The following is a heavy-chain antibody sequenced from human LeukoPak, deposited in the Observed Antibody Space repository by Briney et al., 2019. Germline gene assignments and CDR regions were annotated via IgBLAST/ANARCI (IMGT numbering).Heavy chain of an antibody. CDR1: GGSISSGGYS. CDR3: ARVGPLRYFDWSDDY. CDR2: IYYSGST. V-gene: IGHV4-31*03. J-gene: IGHJ4*02. D-gene: IGHD3-9*01. Sequence: PSQTLSLTCTVSGGSISSGGYSWSWIRQHPGKGLEWIGYIYYSGSTYYNPSLKSRVTISVDTSKNQFSLKLSSVTAADTAVYYCARVGPLRYFDWSDDYWGQGTLVTVSS.